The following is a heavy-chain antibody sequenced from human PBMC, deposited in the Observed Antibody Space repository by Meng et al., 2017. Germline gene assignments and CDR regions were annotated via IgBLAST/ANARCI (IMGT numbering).Heavy chain of an antibody. V-gene: IGHV4-61*01. CDR3: ARVKITGTTRSIDY. D-gene: IGHD1-7*01. CDR2: IYYSGST. Sequence: VPGPESGPRLVRPSETPLLHFPVHGGFVSSGSSYWGWIRPPPGNGLGWIGYIYYSGSTNYNPSPKSRVTISVDTSKNQFSLKLSSVTAADTAVYYCARVKITGTTRSIDYWGQGTLVTVSS. CDR1: GGFVSSGSSY. J-gene: IGHJ4*02.